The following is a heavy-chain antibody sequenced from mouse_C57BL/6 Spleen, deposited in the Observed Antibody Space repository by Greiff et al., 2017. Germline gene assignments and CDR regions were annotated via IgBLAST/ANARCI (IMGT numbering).Heavy chain of an antibody. CDR3: ARSTATAQAWFAY. D-gene: IGHD3-2*02. J-gene: IGHJ3*01. CDR1: GYTFTDYY. Sequence: VQLQQSGPELVKPGASVKISCKASGYTFTDYYMNWVKQSHGKSLEWIGDINPNNGGTSYNQKFKGKATLTVDKSSSTAYMELRSLTSEDSAVYYCARSTATAQAWFAYWGQGTLVTVSA. CDR2: INPNNGGT. V-gene: IGHV1-26*01.